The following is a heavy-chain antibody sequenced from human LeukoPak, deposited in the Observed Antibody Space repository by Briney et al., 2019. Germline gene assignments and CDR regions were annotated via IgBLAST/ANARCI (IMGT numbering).Heavy chain of an antibody. CDR3: ARERSIRWAFDI. Sequence: GASVKVSCKASGYTFTSYGISWVRQAPGQGLEWMGIINPSGGSTSYAQKFQGRVTMTRDTSTSTVYMELSSLRSEDTAVYYCARERSIRWAFDIWGQGTMVTVSS. CDR1: GYTFTSYG. J-gene: IGHJ3*02. V-gene: IGHV1-46*01. D-gene: IGHD5-24*01. CDR2: INPSGGST.